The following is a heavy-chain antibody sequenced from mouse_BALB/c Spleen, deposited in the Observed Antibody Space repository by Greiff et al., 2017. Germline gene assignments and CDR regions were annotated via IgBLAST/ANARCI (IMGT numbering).Heavy chain of an antibody. CDR1: GFTFSNYW. J-gene: IGHJ4*01. Sequence: EVKLVESGGGLVQPGGSMKLSCVASGFTFSNYWMNWVRQSPEKGLEWVAEIRLKSNNYATHYAESVKGRFTISRDDSKSSVYLQMNNLRAEDTGIYYCTPLRRDPYYAMDYWGQGTSVTISS. CDR2: IRLKSNNYAT. D-gene: IGHD1-2*01. V-gene: IGHV6-6*02. CDR3: TPLRRDPYYAMDY.